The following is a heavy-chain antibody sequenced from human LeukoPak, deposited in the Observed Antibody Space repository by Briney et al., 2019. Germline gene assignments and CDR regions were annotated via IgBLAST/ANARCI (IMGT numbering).Heavy chain of an antibody. V-gene: IGHV3-23*01. CDR2: ISGSGGST. CDR3: ARDLEGYDSSGYFDY. CDR1: GFTFSSYA. Sequence: QSGGSLRLSCAASGFTFSSYAMSWVRQAPGKGLEWVSAISGSGGSTYYADSVKGRFTISRDNSKNTLYLQMNSLRAEDTAVYYCARDLEGYDSSGYFDYWGQGTLVTVSP. J-gene: IGHJ4*02. D-gene: IGHD3-22*01.